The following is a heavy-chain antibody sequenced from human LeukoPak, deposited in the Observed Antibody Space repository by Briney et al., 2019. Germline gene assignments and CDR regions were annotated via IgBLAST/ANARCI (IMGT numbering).Heavy chain of an antibody. CDR2: IYNSGNT. Sequence: PSETLSLTCTVSGESITRNYWSWIRQPPGKGLEWIGRIYNSGNTNYSPSLESRVTISTDTSKNQFSLKLTSVTAADTAVYYCARAKQQLLLGIRLDTNARQYYFDYWGQGTLVTVSS. V-gene: IGHV4-4*07. CDR3: ARAKQQLLLGIRLDTNARQYYFDY. D-gene: IGHD6-13*01. CDR1: GESITRNY. J-gene: IGHJ4*02.